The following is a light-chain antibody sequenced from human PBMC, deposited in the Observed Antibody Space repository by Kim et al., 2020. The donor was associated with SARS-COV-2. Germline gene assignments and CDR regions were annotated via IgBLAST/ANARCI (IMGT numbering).Light chain of an antibody. Sequence: APGKTASITCGGDNIGDKSVHWYQRRPGRAPVLVMYYDSDRPSGIPERFSGSNSGNTATLTISRVEAGDEADYYCQVWDSGSDHPVFGGGTQLTVL. CDR2: YDS. CDR1: NIGDKS. V-gene: IGLV3-21*04. CDR3: QVWDSGSDHPV. J-gene: IGLJ2*01.